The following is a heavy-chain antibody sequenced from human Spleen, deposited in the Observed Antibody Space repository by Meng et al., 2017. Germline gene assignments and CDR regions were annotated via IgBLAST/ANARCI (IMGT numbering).Heavy chain of an antibody. D-gene: IGHD3-22*01. CDR1: GFTFSSYW. Sequence: GESLKISCAASGFTFSSYWMSWVRQAPGKGLEWVANIKHDGSEKYCVDSVKGRFTISRDNAKNSLYLQMNSLRAEDTAVYYCARSGPLDSSGYYFGYFDYWGQGTLVTVSS. CDR2: IKHDGSEK. CDR3: ARSGPLDSSGYYFGYFDY. J-gene: IGHJ4*02. V-gene: IGHV3-7*01.